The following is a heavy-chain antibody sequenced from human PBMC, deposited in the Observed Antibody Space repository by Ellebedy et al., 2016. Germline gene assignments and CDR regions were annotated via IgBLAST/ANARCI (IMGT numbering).Heavy chain of an antibody. J-gene: IGHJ1*01. Sequence: SETLSLTCAVYGGSFSGYYWSWIRQPPGKGLEWIGEINHSGSTNYNPSLKSRVTISVDTSKNQFSLKLSSVTAADTAVYYCARDGRMFGLQHWGQGTLVTVSS. CDR2: INHSGST. CDR3: ARDGRMFGLQH. D-gene: IGHD3-10*02. V-gene: IGHV4-34*01. CDR1: GGSFSGYY.